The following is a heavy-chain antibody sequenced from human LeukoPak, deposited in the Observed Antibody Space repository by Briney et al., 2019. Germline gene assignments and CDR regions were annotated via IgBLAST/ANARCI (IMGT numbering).Heavy chain of an antibody. CDR1: GFTFTSSA. J-gene: IGHJ4*02. D-gene: IGHD5-18*01. CDR2: IVVGSGNT. V-gene: IGHV1-58*01. Sequence: SVKVSCKASGFTFTSSAVQWVRQARGQRLEWIGWIVVGSGNTNYAQKFQERVTITRDMSTSTAYMELSSLRAEDTAVYYCAKDDSYSYGYGFDYWGQGTLVTVSS. CDR3: AKDDSYSYGYGFDY.